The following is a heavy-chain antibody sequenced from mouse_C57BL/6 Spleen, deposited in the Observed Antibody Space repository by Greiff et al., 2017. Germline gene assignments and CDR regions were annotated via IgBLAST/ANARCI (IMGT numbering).Heavy chain of an antibody. D-gene: IGHD2-5*01. Sequence: VQLQQSGAELAKPGASVKLSCKASGYTFTSYWMHWVKQRPGQGLEWIGYINPSSGYTKYNQKFKDKATLTADKSSSTAYMQLSSLTYEDSAVYYCARGTSHSNWYFDVWGTGTTVTVSS. V-gene: IGHV1-7*01. J-gene: IGHJ1*03. CDR3: ARGTSHSNWYFDV. CDR2: INPSSGYT. CDR1: GYTFTSYW.